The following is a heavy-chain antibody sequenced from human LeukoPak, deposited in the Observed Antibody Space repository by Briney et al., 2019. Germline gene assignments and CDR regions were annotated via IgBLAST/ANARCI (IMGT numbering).Heavy chain of an antibody. V-gene: IGHV4-34*01. CDR3: ARHRFTYYYDSSGYYFDY. CDR2: INHSGST. Sequence: PSETLSLTCAVYGGSFSGYYWSWIRQPPGKGLEWIGEINHSGSTNYNPSLKSRVTISVDTSKNQFSLKLSSVTAADTAVYYCARHRFTYYYDSSGYYFDYWGQGTLVTVSS. CDR1: GGSFSGYY. J-gene: IGHJ4*02. D-gene: IGHD3-22*01.